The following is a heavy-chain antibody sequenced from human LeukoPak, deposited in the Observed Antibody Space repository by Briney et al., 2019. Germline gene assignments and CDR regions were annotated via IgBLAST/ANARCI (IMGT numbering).Heavy chain of an antibody. CDR2: IYSGGST. D-gene: IGHD6-13*01. Sequence: PGGSLRLSCAASGFTVSSNYMSWVRQAPGKGLEWVSVIYSGGSTYYADSVKGRFTISRDNSKNTLYLQMNSLRAEDTAVYYCAKYDRSIAAANDYWGQGTLVTVSS. J-gene: IGHJ4*02. CDR3: AKYDRSIAAANDY. V-gene: IGHV3-66*01. CDR1: GFTVSSNY.